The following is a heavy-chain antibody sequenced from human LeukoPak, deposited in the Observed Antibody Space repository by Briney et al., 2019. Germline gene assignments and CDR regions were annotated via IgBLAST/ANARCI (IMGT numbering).Heavy chain of an antibody. CDR1: GYTFTGYY. V-gene: IGHV1-2*02. CDR3: ATSSSGWYNGYYYYYMDV. CDR2: INPNSGGT. J-gene: IGHJ6*03. Sequence: ASVKVSCKASGYTFTGYYMHWVRQAPGQGLEWMGWINPNSGGTNYAQKFQGRVTMTRDTSISTAYMELSRLRSDDTAVYYCATSSSGWYNGYYYYYMDVWGKGTTVTVSS. D-gene: IGHD6-19*01.